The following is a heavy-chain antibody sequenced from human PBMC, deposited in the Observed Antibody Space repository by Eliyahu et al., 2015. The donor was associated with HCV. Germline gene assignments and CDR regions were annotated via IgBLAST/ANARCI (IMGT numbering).Heavy chain of an antibody. CDR2: IFSNDAK. Sequence: QVTLKESGPVLVKPTETLTLTCTVSGFSLNNXLGVSWIRQPPGKALEWLAHIFSNDAKSYSTSLRSRLTISNDASRSQVVLTMTNMNPVDTATYYCARVSTELLLWNWWYYLDVWGKGTTVTVSS. CDR1: GFSLNNXLG. J-gene: IGHJ6*03. V-gene: IGHV2-26*01. D-gene: IGHD1-26*01. CDR3: ARVSTELLLWNWWYYLDV.